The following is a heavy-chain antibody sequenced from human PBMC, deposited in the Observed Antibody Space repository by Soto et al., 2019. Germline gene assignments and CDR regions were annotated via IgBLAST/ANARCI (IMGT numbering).Heavy chain of an antibody. D-gene: IGHD3-16*01. CDR3: ARGGGGFYDYVWGSYSQGAIDV. V-gene: IGHV3-11*01. Sequence: QVQLVESGGGLVKPGGSLRLSCAASGFMFSDYYMSCIRQAPGKGLEWVSYISSSGSTKYYADSVKGRFTISRDNAKNSLSLQMSSLRAEDTAIYYCARGGGGFYDYVWGSYSQGAIDVWGQGTMVTVSS. CDR1: GFMFSDYY. J-gene: IGHJ3*01. CDR2: ISSSGSTK.